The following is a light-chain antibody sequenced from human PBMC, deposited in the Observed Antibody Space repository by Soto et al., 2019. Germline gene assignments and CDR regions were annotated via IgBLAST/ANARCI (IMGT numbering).Light chain of an antibody. CDR3: SSYTSSSRYV. Sequence: QSVLTQPASVSGSPGQSITISCTGTSSDVGGFNYVSWYQQHPGKAPKLMIYEVSNRPSGVSNRFSGYKSGNTASLTISGLQDEDEADYYCSSYTSSSRYVFGTGTTLTVL. CDR1: SSDVGGFNY. V-gene: IGLV2-14*01. CDR2: EVS. J-gene: IGLJ1*01.